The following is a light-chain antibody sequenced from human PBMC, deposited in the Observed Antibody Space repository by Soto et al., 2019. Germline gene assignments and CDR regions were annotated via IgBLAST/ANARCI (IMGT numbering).Light chain of an antibody. Sequence: IVMTQSPVTLSVSPGERVTLSCRASQSVSSNLALYQQKPGQAPSLLIYGAFTRVTGIPARCSGTGSGTDFTLTISRLEPEDFSLYYCQQYGTTPSTFGQGTRLEI. J-gene: IGKJ5*01. V-gene: IGKV3-15*01. CDR1: QSVSSN. CDR2: GAF. CDR3: QQYGTTPST.